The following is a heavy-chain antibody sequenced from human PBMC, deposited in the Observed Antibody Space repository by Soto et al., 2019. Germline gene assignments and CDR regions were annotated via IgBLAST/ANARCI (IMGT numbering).Heavy chain of an antibody. CDR3: ARQGSTSLRYFDY. J-gene: IGHJ4*02. CDR2: IHSSGTT. CDR1: GGSIRPYY. Sequence: QVQLQESGPGLVKPSETLSLTCIVSGGSIRPYYWSWVRQPPGKGLEWIGYIHSSGTTNYNPSLKRRVTISVDTSKNQCSLKLNSVAAADTALYYCARQGSTSLRYFDYWGQGTLVTVSS. V-gene: IGHV4-59*08. D-gene: IGHD2-2*01.